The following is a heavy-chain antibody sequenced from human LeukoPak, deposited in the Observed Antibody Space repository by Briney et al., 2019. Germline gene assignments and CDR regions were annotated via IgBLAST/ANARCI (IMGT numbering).Heavy chain of an antibody. CDR1: GGSISSSSYY. Sequence: SETLSLTCTVAGGSISSSSYYWGWIRQPPGEGLEWIGSIYYSGGTYYNPSLMSRVTMSLDTSKNQFSLMLRSVTAADTAVYYCARRGYNYGEFDPWGQGTLVTVSS. CDR3: ARRGYNYGEFDP. CDR2: IYYSGGT. J-gene: IGHJ5*02. V-gene: IGHV4-39*01. D-gene: IGHD5-18*01.